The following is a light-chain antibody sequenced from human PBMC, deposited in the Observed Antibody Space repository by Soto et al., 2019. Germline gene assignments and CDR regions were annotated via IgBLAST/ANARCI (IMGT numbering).Light chain of an antibody. V-gene: IGKV4-1*01. CDR1: QSVLYSSNNTNY. CDR3: EQYYSSPWT. Sequence: DIVMTQSPDSLAVSLGESATINCKSSQSVLYSSNNTNYLAWYQQKAGQPPKLLIYCASTRESGVPDRFSGSGSGTDFTLTISSLQAEDVAVYYCEQYYSSPWTFGQGTKVEIK. CDR2: CAS. J-gene: IGKJ1*01.